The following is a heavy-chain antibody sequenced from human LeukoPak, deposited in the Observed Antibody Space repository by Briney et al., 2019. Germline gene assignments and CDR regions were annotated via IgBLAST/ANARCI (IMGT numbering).Heavy chain of an antibody. CDR3: AKQIFGVVIGPAFDY. CDR1: GFTLSSYA. J-gene: IGHJ4*02. CDR2: ISGSNTRT. V-gene: IGHV3-23*01. D-gene: IGHD3-3*01. Sequence: SGGSLRLSCAASGFTLSSYAMSWVRQAPGKGLEWVSAISGSNTRTYYADSVKGRFTISRDNSKNILYLQMNSLRAEDTAVYYCAKQIFGVVIGPAFDYWGQGILVTVSS.